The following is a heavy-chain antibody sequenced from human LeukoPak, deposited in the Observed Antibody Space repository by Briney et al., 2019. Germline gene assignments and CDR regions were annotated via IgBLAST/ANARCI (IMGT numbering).Heavy chain of an antibody. V-gene: IGHV3-23*01. Sequence: YPGGSLRLSCLTSGFTLSTNAMSWVRQAPGKGLEWISGISGSGASTYYADSVKGRFTISRDDSRNTLYLQMNSLRGDDTAVYYCAKDVWWSVSWGQGTLVTVSS. CDR2: ISGSGAST. D-gene: IGHD2-8*02. J-gene: IGHJ5*02. CDR3: AKDVWWSVS. CDR1: GFTLSTNA.